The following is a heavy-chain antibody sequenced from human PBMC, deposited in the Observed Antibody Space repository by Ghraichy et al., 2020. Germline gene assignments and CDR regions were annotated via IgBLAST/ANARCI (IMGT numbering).Heavy chain of an antibody. J-gene: IGHJ4*02. CDR2: IKPDGSDK. CDR3: TRAGSMAVMNDY. Sequence: GGSLRLSCAASGFTFSSYWMTWVRQAPGKGLEWVANIKPDGSDKYYVDSVKGRFTISRDNAKNSFYLQMNSLRAEDTAVYYCTRAGSMAVMNDYWGQGTLVTVSS. V-gene: IGHV3-7*03. CDR1: GFTFSSYW. D-gene: IGHD5-24*01.